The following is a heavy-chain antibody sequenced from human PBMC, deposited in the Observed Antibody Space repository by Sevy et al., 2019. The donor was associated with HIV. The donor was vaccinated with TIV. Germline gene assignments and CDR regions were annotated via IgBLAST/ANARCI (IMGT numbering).Heavy chain of an antibody. Sequence: SETLSLTCTVSGGSITSLYWNWIRQPPGKGLEWIANIYYNGHINYNPSLKSRVTLSLDTSKNQFILRLSAVTAADTAMYYCAGENAKGRGYYWGQGTLVTVSS. CDR3: AGENAKGRGYY. J-gene: IGHJ4*02. CDR1: GGSITSLY. CDR2: IYYNGHI. D-gene: IGHD3-10*01. V-gene: IGHV4-59*08.